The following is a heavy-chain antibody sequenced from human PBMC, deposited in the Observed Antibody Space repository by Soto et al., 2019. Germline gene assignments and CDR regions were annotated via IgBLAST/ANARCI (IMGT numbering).Heavy chain of an antibody. CDR3: ARELELLDSYFFHTRFDP. CDR2: ISSDGNDK. CDR1: GFNFNNHP. J-gene: IGHJ5*02. D-gene: IGHD1-7*01. V-gene: IGHV3-30*03. Sequence: LRISCAASGFNFNNHPIHWVRQGPGKGLEWVAMISSDGNDKYYADSVKGRFTISRDNSRNRVYLQMHSLTPADRAVYYCARELELLDSYFFHTRFDPWVPGTLVTVSS.